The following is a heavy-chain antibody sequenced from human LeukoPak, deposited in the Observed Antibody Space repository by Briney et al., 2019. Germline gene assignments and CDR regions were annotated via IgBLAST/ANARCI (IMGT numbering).Heavy chain of an antibody. J-gene: IGHJ4*02. CDR2: IIPILGIA. CDR1: GGTFSSYA. CDR3: AREDSSWYGGDY. Sequence: SVKVSCKASGGTFSSYAISWVRQAPGQGLKWMGRIIPILGIANYAQKFQGRVTITADKSTSTAYMELSSLRSEDTAVYYCAREDSSWYGGDYWGQGTLVTVSS. V-gene: IGHV1-69*04. D-gene: IGHD6-13*01.